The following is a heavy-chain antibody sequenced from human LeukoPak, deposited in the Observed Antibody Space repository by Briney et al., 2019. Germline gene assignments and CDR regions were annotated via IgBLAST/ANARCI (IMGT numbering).Heavy chain of an antibody. V-gene: IGHV3-23*01. CDR1: GFTFSNYA. CDR2: SGSGSNT. J-gene: IGHJ4*02. CDR3: ARAPGYGAAYYFDY. Sequence: GGSLRLSCAASGFTFSNYAMSWVRQAPGKGLEWVISGSGSNTYYADSVKGRFTIYRDNSKNTLYLQMNSLRAEDTAVYYCARAPGYGAAYYFDYWGQGTLVTVSS. D-gene: IGHD1-1*01.